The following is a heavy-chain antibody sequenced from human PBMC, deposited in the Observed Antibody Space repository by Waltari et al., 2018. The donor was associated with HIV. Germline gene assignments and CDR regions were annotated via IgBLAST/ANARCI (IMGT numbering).Heavy chain of an antibody. Sequence: QVQLQESGPGLVKPSETLSPTCTVSGGSISSYYWSWIRQPPGKGLEWIGYIYYSGSTNYNPSLKSRVTISVDTSKNQFSLKLSSVTAADTAVYYCARGGYSREDYWGQGTLVTVSS. D-gene: IGHD6-13*01. J-gene: IGHJ4*02. CDR2: IYYSGST. CDR1: GGSISSYY. V-gene: IGHV4-59*01. CDR3: ARGGYSREDY.